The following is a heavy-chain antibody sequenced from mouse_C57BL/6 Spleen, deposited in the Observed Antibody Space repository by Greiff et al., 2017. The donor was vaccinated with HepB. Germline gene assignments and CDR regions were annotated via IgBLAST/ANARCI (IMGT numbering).Heavy chain of an antibody. CDR3: ARSYYYGSSQAWFAY. CDR1: GFTFSDYG. Sequence: EVHLVESGGGLVKPGGSLKLSCAASGFTFSDYGMHWVRQAPEKGLEWVAYISSGSSTIYYADTVKGRFTISRDNAKNTLFLQMTSLRSEDTAMYYCARSYYYGSSQAWFAYWGQGTLVTVSA. J-gene: IGHJ3*01. CDR2: ISSGSSTI. D-gene: IGHD1-1*01. V-gene: IGHV5-17*01.